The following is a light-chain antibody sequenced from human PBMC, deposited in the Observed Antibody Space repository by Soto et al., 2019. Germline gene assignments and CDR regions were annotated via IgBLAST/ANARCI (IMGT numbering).Light chain of an antibody. CDR3: QSYDSSLSVG. J-gene: IGLJ2*01. CDR1: SSNIGAGYD. CDR2: GNS. V-gene: IGLV1-40*01. Sequence: QSVLTQPPSVSGAPGQRVTISCTGSSSNIGAGYDVHWYQQLPGTAPKLLIYGNSNRPSGVPDRFSGSKSGTSASLAITGLQAEDEADYYCQSYDSSLSVGFGGGTKLTGL.